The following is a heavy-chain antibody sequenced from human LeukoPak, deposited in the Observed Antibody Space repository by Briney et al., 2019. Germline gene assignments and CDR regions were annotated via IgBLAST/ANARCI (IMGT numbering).Heavy chain of an antibody. D-gene: IGHD5/OR15-5a*01. J-gene: IGHJ3*02. CDR1: GYTFTTYW. V-gene: IGHV5-51*01. CDR3: ARQLPGVSSAFDI. Sequence: GESLKISCKGSGYTFTTYWIGWVRQMPGKGLEWMGIIYPGNSDTRYSPSFQGQVTISADKSIGTAYLQWSSLKASDTAMYYCARQLPGVSSAFDIWGQGTMV. CDR2: IYPGNSDT.